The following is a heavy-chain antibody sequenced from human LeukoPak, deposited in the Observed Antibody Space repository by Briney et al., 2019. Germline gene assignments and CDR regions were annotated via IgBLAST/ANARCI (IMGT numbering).Heavy chain of an antibody. CDR2: IIPIFGTA. V-gene: IGHV1-69*13. D-gene: IGHD2-2*01. CDR1: GGTFSSYA. CDR3: ARGSIVVVPAATELHEGDDPYYFDY. Sequence: SVKVSCKASGGTFSSYAISRVRQAPGQGLEWMGGIIPIFGTANYAQKFQGRVTITADESTSTAYMELSRLRSEDTAVYYCARGSIVVVPAATELHEGDDPYYFDYWGQGTLVTVSS. J-gene: IGHJ4*02.